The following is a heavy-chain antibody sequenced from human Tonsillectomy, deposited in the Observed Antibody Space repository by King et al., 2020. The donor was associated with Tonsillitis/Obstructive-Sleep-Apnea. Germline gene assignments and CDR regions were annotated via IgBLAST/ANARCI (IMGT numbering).Heavy chain of an antibody. V-gene: IGHV3-64D*06. D-gene: IGHD4-17*01. CDR2: ISSNGGST. CDR1: GFTFSSYA. CDR3: VKEDYGDSVHAFDI. J-gene: IGHJ3*02. Sequence: VQLVESGGGLVQPGGSLRLSCSASGFTFSSYAMHWVRQAPGKGLEYVSAISSNGGSTYYADSVKGRFTISRDNSKNTLYLQMSSLRAEETAVYYCVKEDYGDSVHAFDIWGQGTMVTVSS.